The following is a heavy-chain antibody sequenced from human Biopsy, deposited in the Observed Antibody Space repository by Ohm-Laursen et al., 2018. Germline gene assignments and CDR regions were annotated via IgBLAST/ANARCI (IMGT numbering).Heavy chain of an antibody. V-gene: IGHV1-18*01. CDR2: INLENGNT. Sequence: SVKASCKASGYTFTSYGISWVRQAPGQGVEWVGWINLENGNTIYAQNLQGRVTMTADTSTSTAYMEVTSLRSADTAVYYCSRAKLEPGYYYYGMDVWGQGTTVTVSS. CDR3: SRAKLEPGYYYYGMDV. CDR1: GYTFTSYG. D-gene: IGHD1-1*01. J-gene: IGHJ6*02.